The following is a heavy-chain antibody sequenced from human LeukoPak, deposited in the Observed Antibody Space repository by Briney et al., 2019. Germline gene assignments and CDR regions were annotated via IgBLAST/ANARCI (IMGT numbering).Heavy chain of an antibody. CDR2: ISGSGGST. CDR3: AKPPRGYSYGPLGY. Sequence: GGSLRLSCAASGFTFSSYAMSWVRQAPGKGLEWVSAISGSGGSTYYADSVKGRFTISRDNSKNTLYLQMNSLRAEDTAVYYCAKPPRGYSYGPLGYWGQGTLVTVSS. V-gene: IGHV3-23*01. J-gene: IGHJ4*02. CDR1: GFTFSSYA. D-gene: IGHD5-18*01.